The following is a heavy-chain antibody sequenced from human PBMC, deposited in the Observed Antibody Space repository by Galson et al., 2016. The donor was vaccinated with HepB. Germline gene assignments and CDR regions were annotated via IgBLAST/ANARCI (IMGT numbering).Heavy chain of an antibody. CDR2: ISAYTGNT. CDR1: GYTFTSYG. CDR3: ARDLQLGTRGFHY. J-gene: IGHJ4*02. Sequence: SVKVSCKASGYTFTSYGITWVRQAPGQGLEWMGWISAYTGNTNYAQNFQGRVTMTTDTSTNTDYMELRSLRFDDTAVYYCARDLQLGTRGFHYWGQGTLVTVSS. V-gene: IGHV1-18*04. D-gene: IGHD2-2*01.